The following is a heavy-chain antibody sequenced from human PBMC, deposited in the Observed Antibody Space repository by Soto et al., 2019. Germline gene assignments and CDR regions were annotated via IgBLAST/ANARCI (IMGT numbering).Heavy chain of an antibody. CDR1: GGSISSYY. CDR3: ARGGGSMLFDMWARDNWFDP. J-gene: IGHJ5*02. V-gene: IGHV4-59*01. D-gene: IGHD2-8*01. Sequence: SETLSLTCTVSGGSISSYYWSWIRQPPGKGLEWIGYIYYSGSTNYNPSLKSRVIISVDTSKNQFSLKLSSVTAADTAVYYCARGGGSMLFDMWARDNWFDPWGQGTLVTVPS. CDR2: IYYSGST.